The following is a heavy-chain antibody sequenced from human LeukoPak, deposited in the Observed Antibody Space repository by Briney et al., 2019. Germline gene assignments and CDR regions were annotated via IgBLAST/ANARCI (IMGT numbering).Heavy chain of an antibody. Sequence: SETLSLTCTVSGGSISSSSYYWGWIRQPPGKGLEWIGSIYYSGSTYYNPSLKSRVTISVDTSKNQFSLKLSSVTAADTAVYYCARHGYSSSWYDFWGKGTTVTISS. J-gene: IGHJ6*04. CDR1: GGSISSSSYY. CDR2: IYYSGST. CDR3: ARHGYSSSWYDF. D-gene: IGHD6-13*01. V-gene: IGHV4-39*01.